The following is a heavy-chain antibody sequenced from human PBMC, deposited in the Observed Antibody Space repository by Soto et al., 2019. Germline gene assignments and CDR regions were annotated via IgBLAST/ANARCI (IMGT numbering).Heavy chain of an antibody. CDR2: IVVGSGNT. V-gene: IGHV1-58*01. Sequence: GASVKVSCKASGFTFTSSAVQWVRQARGQRLEWIGWIVVGSGNTNYAQKFQERVAITRDMSTSTAYMELSSLRSEDTAIYYCAAPVEGLTYYYDSSGPDAFDIWGQGTMVTVSS. D-gene: IGHD3-22*01. J-gene: IGHJ3*02. CDR1: GFTFTSSA. CDR3: AAPVEGLTYYYDSSGPDAFDI.